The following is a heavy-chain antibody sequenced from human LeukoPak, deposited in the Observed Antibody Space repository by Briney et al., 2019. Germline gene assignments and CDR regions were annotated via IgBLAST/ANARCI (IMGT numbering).Heavy chain of an antibody. Sequence: PSETLSLTCAVYGGSFSGYYWSWVRQPPGKGLEWIGEINHSGSTNYNPSLKSRVTISVDTSKNQFSLKLSSVTAADTAVYYCARGSRRPFDPWGQGTLVTVSS. CDR2: INHSGST. CDR1: GGSFSGYY. CDR3: ARGSRRPFDP. V-gene: IGHV4-34*01. J-gene: IGHJ5*02.